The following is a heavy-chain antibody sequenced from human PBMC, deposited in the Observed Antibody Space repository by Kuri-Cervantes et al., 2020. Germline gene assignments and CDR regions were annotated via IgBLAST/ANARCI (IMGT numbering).Heavy chain of an antibody. V-gene: IGHV1-69*13. CDR3: ARGLYDILTGYYKGFGY. CDR2: IIPIFGTA. Sequence: SVKVSCKASGGTFSSYAISWVRQAPGQGLEWMGGIIPIFGTANYAQKFQGRVTITADESTSTAYMELSSLRSEDTAVYYGARGLYDILTGYYKGFGYWGQGTLVTVSS. D-gene: IGHD3-9*01. CDR1: GGTFSSYA. J-gene: IGHJ4*02.